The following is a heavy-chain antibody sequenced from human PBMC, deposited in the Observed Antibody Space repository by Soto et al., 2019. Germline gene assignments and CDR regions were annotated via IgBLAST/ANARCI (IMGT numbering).Heavy chain of an antibody. Sequence: QVQLVESGGGVVQPGRSLRLSCAASGFTFSSYGMHWVRQAPGKGLEWVALISYDGTNKYYADSVKGRFTISRDNSKNSLYPQMNSLRAEDTAVYYCAKDSGRGYNYGQHWFGPWGQGTLVTVSS. CDR3: AKDSGRGYNYGQHWFGP. V-gene: IGHV3-30*18. CDR2: ISYDGTNK. D-gene: IGHD5-18*01. CDR1: GFTFSSYG. J-gene: IGHJ5*02.